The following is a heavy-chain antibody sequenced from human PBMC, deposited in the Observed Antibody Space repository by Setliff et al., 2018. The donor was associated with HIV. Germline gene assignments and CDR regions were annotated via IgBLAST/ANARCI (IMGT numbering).Heavy chain of an antibody. J-gene: IGHJ4*02. CDR3: AREATSITFDY. Sequence: KPSETLSLTCNVSGSSFSSGIYYWTWIRQQPGKGLEWIGYISYSGSTYYNPSLKSRLTMSIDTSKSHFSLNLNSVTAADTAVYYCAREATSITFDYWSQGTLVTVSS. CDR2: ISYSGST. V-gene: IGHV4-31*03. CDR1: GSSFSSGIYY.